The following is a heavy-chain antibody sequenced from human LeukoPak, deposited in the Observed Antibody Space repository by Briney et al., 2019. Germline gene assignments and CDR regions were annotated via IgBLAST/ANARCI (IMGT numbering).Heavy chain of an antibody. CDR1: GFTFSSYA. CDR3: ARAMDV. Sequence: GGSLRLSCAASGFTFSSYAVSWVRQAPGKGLEWVANIRQDGSEKYYVDSVKGRFTISGDNAKNSLYLQMNSLRAEDTAVYYCARAMDVWGQGTTVTVSS. V-gene: IGHV3-7*03. J-gene: IGHJ6*02. CDR2: IRQDGSEK.